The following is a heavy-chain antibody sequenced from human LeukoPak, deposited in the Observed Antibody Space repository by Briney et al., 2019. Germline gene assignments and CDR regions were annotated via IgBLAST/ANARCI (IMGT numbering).Heavy chain of an antibody. V-gene: IGHV1-69*05. CDR2: IIPIFSTA. CDR3: ARAGIAALGDNYYMDV. D-gene: IGHD6-13*01. J-gene: IGHJ6*03. Sequence: SVKVSCMTSGYTFTSYGYSWVRPAPGQGLEWMGGIIPIFSTANYALKFQGRVTITTDESTSTAYMELSSLRSEDTAVYYCARAGIAALGDNYYMDVWGKGTTVTVSS. CDR1: GYTFTSYG.